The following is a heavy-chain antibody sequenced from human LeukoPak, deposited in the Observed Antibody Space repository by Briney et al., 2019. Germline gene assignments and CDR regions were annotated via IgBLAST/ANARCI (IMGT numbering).Heavy chain of an antibody. CDR1: GYIFSTYG. CDR3: ARRRSEEFDFDC. D-gene: IGHD6-19*01. CDR2: ISGYNGNT. V-gene: IGHV1-18*01. J-gene: IGHJ4*02. Sequence: GASVKVSCKASGYIFSTYGISWVRQAPGQGLEWMGCISGYNGNTNYAQKLQGRVTMTTDTSTSTAYMELRSLRFDDTAVYYCARRRSEEFDFDCWGQGTLVTVSS.